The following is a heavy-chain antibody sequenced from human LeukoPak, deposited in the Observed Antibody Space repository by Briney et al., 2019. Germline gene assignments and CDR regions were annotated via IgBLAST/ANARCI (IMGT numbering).Heavy chain of an antibody. Sequence: SPRLSCAASGFTFDDYAMYWVRQAPGNGLEWVSGISWNSGSTGYADSVKGRFTISRDNAKNSLYLQMNSLRAEDTALYYCAKDKSAMVRGVGDAFDIWGQGTMVTVSS. V-gene: IGHV3-9*01. CDR2: ISWNSGST. J-gene: IGHJ3*02. D-gene: IGHD3-10*01. CDR1: GFTFDDYA. CDR3: AKDKSAMVRGVGDAFDI.